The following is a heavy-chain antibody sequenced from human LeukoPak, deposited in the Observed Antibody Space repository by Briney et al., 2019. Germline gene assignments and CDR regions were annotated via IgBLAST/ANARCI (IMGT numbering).Heavy chain of an antibody. CDR3: ARFGGLYYYDSSGSRVY. CDR2: IIPIFGTA. Sequence: VKVSCKASGGTFSSYAISWVRQAPGQGVEWMGGIIPIFGTANYAQKFQGRVTITADESTSTAYMELSSLRSEDTAVYYCARFGGLYYYDSSGSRVYWGQGTLVTVSS. J-gene: IGHJ4*02. V-gene: IGHV1-69*13. D-gene: IGHD3-22*01. CDR1: GGTFSSYA.